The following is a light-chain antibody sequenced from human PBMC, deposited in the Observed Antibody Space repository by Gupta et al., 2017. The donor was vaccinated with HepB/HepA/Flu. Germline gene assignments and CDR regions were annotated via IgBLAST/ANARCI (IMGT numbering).Light chain of an antibody. Sequence: SYALSQLPSVSVAPGKTSRITCGGNNIGLQCENGYQQKPAQAPLLVIYYDNDRPTGIPARFSASNSGNTAILIIPRGEAGDEADYYGQVWDSTTDHGVFGGVTKLTVL. J-gene: IGLJ2*01. CDR2: YDN. CDR3: QVWDSTTDHGV. CDR1: NIGLQC. V-gene: IGLV3-21*01.